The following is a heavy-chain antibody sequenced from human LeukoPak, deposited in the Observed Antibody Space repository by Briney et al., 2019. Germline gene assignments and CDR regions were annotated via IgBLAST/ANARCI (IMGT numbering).Heavy chain of an antibody. CDR2: ISYDGSNK. D-gene: IGHD3-22*01. J-gene: IGHJ4*02. CDR1: GFTFTSYA. Sequence: GGSLRLSCAASGFTFTSYAMSWVRQAPGKGLEWVAVISYDGSNKYYADSVKGRFTISRDNSKNTLYLQMNSLRAEDTAVYYCAKDSPQYYYDSSQGTGFDYWGQGTLVTVSS. CDR3: AKDSPQYYYDSSQGTGFDY. V-gene: IGHV3-30*18.